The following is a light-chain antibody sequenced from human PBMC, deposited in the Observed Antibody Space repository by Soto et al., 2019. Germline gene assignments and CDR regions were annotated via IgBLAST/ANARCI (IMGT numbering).Light chain of an antibody. Sequence: EIVMTQSPATLSVSPGERATLSCRASQSVSSNLAWYQQKPGQAPRLLIYGASTRATGIPARFSGSGSGTEFTLTICSLQSEDFAVYYCQQYNNWPLFGQGTKV. V-gene: IGKV3-15*01. CDR3: QQYNNWPL. CDR1: QSVSSN. J-gene: IGKJ1*01. CDR2: GAS.